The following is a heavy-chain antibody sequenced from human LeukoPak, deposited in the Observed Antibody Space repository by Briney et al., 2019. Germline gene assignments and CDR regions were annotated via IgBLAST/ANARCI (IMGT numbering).Heavy chain of an antibody. Sequence: PGGSLRLSCAASGFTFSNAWMSWVRQAPGKGLEWVAVISYDGSNKYYADSVKGRFTISRDNSKNTLYLQMNSLRAEDTAVYYCAKAHLRWVRGVDYFDYWGQGTLVTVSS. CDR2: ISYDGSNK. J-gene: IGHJ4*02. CDR1: GFTFSNAW. CDR3: AKAHLRWVRGVDYFDY. D-gene: IGHD3-10*01. V-gene: IGHV3-30*18.